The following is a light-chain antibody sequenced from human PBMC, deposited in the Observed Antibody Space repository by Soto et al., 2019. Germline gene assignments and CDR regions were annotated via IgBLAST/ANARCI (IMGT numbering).Light chain of an antibody. CDR3: CSYAGSSTYV. Sequence: QSALTQPPSASGSPGQSVTISCTGSRSDVGGYNLVSWYQHHPGKAPKLMIYEGTKRPSGVSNRFSGSKSANTASLTISGLQAEDEADYYCCSYAGSSTYVFGTGTKVTVL. V-gene: IGLV2-23*01. CDR2: EGT. J-gene: IGLJ1*01. CDR1: RSDVGGYNL.